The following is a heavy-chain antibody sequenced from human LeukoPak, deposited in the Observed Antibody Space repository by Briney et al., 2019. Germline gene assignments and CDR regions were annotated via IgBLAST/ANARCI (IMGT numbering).Heavy chain of an antibody. Sequence: GGSLRLSCAASGFTVSSNYMSWVRQAPGKGLEWVSGISESDGSTYYADSVKGRFTISRHNSKNTLYLQMNSLRAEDTAVYYCAKVPLGSGSYFPYYYYMDVWGKGTTVTVSS. J-gene: IGHJ6*03. D-gene: IGHD1-26*01. CDR3: AKVPLGSGSYFPYYYYMDV. CDR1: GFTVSSNY. V-gene: IGHV3-23*01. CDR2: ISESDGST.